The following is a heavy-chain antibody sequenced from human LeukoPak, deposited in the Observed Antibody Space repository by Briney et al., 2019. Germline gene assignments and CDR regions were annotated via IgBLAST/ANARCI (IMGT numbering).Heavy chain of an antibody. J-gene: IGHJ6*03. CDR2: IIPIFGTA. V-gene: IGHV1-69*05. D-gene: IGHD6-6*01. CDR1: GGTFSSYA. Sequence: ASVKVSCKASGGTFSSYAISWVRQAPGQGLEWMGGIIPIFGTANYAQKFQGRVTITTDESTSTAYMELSSLRSEDTAVYYCARDGQKASIAARPDYYYYMDVWGKGTTVTVSS. CDR3: ARDGQKASIAARPDYYYYMDV.